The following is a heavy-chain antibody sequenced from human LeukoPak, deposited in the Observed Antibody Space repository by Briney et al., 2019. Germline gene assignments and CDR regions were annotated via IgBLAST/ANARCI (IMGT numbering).Heavy chain of an antibody. CDR1: GFTFSSYA. CDR2: ISGSGGST. Sequence: GGSLRLSCAASGFTFSSYAMSWVRQAPGKGLEWVSAISGSGGSTYYADSVKGRFTIPRDNSKNTLYLQMNSLRAEDTAVYYCAKAPHFIAVAGTNYYFDYWGQGTLVTVSS. V-gene: IGHV3-23*01. J-gene: IGHJ4*02. D-gene: IGHD6-19*01. CDR3: AKAPHFIAVAGTNYYFDY.